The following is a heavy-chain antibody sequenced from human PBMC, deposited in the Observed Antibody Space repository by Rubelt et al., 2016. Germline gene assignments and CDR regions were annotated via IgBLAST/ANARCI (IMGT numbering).Heavy chain of an antibody. CDR2: IKQDGSEN. D-gene: IGHD6-13*01. V-gene: IGHV3-7*03. CDR1: GFTFSSSW. J-gene: IGHJ3*02. Sequence: EVQLVESGGGLVQPGGSLRLSCAASGFTFSSSWMSWVRQAPGKGLEWVANIKQDGSENYYVDSVKGRFTIARDNATNSLYLQMNSLRAEATAVYYCARDLGSDSSSFCAFDIGGQGTMVTVSS. CDR3: ARDLGSDSSSFCAFDI.